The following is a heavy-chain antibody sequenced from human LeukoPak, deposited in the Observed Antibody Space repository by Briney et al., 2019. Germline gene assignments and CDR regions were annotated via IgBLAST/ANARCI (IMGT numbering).Heavy chain of an antibody. V-gene: IGHV3-48*03. D-gene: IGHD3-22*01. Sequence: GGPLRLSCAASGFTFSSYEMNWVRQAPGKGLEWVSYISSSGSTIYYADSVKGRFTISRDNAKNSLYLQMNSLRAEDTAVYYCARDGYYDSSGYYNVNDAFDIWGQGTMVTVSS. CDR1: GFTFSSYE. CDR2: ISSSGSTI. CDR3: ARDGYYDSSGYYNVNDAFDI. J-gene: IGHJ3*02.